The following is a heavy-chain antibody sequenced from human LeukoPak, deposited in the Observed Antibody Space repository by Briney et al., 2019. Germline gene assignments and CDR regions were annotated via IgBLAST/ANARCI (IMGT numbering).Heavy chain of an antibody. CDR1: GYTFTSYA. D-gene: IGHD6-13*01. CDR3: AREGGKGSSSPRKYYFDY. Sequence: ASVKVSCKASGYTFTSYAMHWVRQAPGQRLEWMGWINAGNGNKKYSQKFQGRVTITRDTSASTAYMELSSLRSEDTAVYYCAREGGKGSSSPRKYYFDYWGQGTLVTVSS. CDR2: INAGNGNK. V-gene: IGHV1-3*01. J-gene: IGHJ4*02.